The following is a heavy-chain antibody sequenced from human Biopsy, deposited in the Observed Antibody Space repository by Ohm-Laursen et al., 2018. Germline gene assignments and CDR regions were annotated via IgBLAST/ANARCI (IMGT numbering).Heavy chain of an antibody. V-gene: IGHV3-33*01. J-gene: IGHJ6*02. CDR1: GFTFSVYA. CDR3: ARDPIVGSKADGMDV. CDR2: IWYDGSSE. D-gene: IGHD1-26*01. Sequence: SLRLSCTASGFTFSVYAMHWVRQAPGKGLEWVAIIWYDGSSEYYADSVKGRFTISRDNSRNTVYLQMNSLRAEDTAIYYCARDPIVGSKADGMDVWGQGTTVTDSS.